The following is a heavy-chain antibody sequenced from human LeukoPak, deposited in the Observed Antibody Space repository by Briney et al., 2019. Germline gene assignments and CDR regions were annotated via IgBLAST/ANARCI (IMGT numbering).Heavy chain of an antibody. CDR2: ISADGGDT. Sequence: GGSLRLSCAASGSTLSNYAISWVRQAPGKGLEWVSAISADGGDTYHTDSVKGRFTISRDNSKNTLFLQMNSLRGEDTAVYYCASHLPYCGRDSRSFFDSWGQGTLVTVSS. J-gene: IGHJ4*02. V-gene: IGHV3-23*01. D-gene: IGHD2-21*01. CDR3: ASHLPYCGRDSRSFFDS. CDR1: GSTLSNYA.